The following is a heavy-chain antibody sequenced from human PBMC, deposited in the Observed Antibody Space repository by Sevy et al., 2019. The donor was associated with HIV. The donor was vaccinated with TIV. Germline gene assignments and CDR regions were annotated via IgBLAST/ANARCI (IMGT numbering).Heavy chain of an antibody. D-gene: IGHD3-22*01. Sequence: GGSLRLSCAASGFTFSTYAMYWVRQAPGKGLEYVSAISGCGGNTYYGTSVKGRFTVSRDNAKNTLYLQMGSLRAEDMAVYFCARKYHDTSGYPRYSMDVWGQGTTVTVSS. V-gene: IGHV3-64*01. J-gene: IGHJ6*02. CDR3: ARKYHDTSGYPRYSMDV. CDR2: ISGCGGNT. CDR1: GFTFSTYA.